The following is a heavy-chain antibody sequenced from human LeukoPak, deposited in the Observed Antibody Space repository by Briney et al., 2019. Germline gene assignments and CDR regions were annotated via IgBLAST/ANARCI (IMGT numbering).Heavy chain of an antibody. V-gene: IGHV3-30*12. CDR2: IYYDGSNR. D-gene: IGHD5-12*01. CDR1: GFTFSRYG. Sequence: GGSLRLSCAASGFTFSRYGFHWVRQAPGKGLEWLAIIYYDGSNRYYADSVKGRFTISRDNSKSTMYLQMSSLRADDTAVYYCAREGADVVATISGYFDCWGQGTVVTVSS. CDR3: AREGADVVATISGYFDC. J-gene: IGHJ4*02.